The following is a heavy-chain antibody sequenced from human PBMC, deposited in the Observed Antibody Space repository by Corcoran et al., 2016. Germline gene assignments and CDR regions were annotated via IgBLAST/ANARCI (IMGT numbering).Heavy chain of an antibody. CDR1: GYTFITYG. Sequence: QVQLVQSGAEVKMPGASVKVSCKASGYTFITYGISWLRQAPGQGLEWMGWISVYNGNTNYAQNLQGRVTMTTDRSTRTAYMELRSLRSDDTAVYYCARDREAARPGWFDPWGQGTLVTVSS. J-gene: IGHJ5*02. V-gene: IGHV1-18*01. D-gene: IGHD6-6*01. CDR3: ARDREAARPGWFDP. CDR2: ISVYNGNT.